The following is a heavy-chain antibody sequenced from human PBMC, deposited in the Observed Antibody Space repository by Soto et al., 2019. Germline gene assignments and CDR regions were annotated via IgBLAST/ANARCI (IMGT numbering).Heavy chain of an antibody. CDR1: GFTFSDYY. V-gene: IGHV3-11*01. D-gene: IGHD2-2*01. CDR3: ARDTIVVVPAAMPTGDY. J-gene: IGHJ4*02. CDR2: ISSSGSTI. Sequence: GGSLRLSCAASGFTFSDYYMSWIRQAPGKGLERVSYISSSGSTIYYADSVKGRFTISRDNAKNSLYLQMNSLRAEDTAVYYCARDTIVVVPAAMPTGDYWGQGTLVTVSS.